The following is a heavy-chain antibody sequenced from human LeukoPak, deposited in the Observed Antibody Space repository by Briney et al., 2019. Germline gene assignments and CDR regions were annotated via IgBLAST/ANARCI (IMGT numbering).Heavy chain of an antibody. CDR3: ARGHTAVTRHFDF. V-gene: IGHV3-21*01. J-gene: IGHJ4*02. CDR1: GFTFTTYS. Sequence: GGSLRLSCEASGFTFTTYSMTWVRQAPGKGLEWVSIISSGSSAIFSADALKGRFTISRDDAKNLLYLDMNSLRAEDTAVYYCARGHTAVTRHFDFWGQGSLVTVSS. CDR2: ISSGSSAI. D-gene: IGHD4-17*01.